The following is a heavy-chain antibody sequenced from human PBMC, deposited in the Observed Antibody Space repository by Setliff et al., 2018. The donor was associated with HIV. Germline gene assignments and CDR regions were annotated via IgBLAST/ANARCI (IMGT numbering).Heavy chain of an antibody. CDR1: GYTFTSYV. V-gene: IGHV1-3*03. Sequence: ASVKVSCKASGYTFTSYVIHWVRQAPGQRLEWMGWVHAGDGNTKYSQDLQGRVSITRDTSANTAYVELSSLRSEDTAMYYCASERQVPSSGFDFWGQGTLVTVSS. D-gene: IGHD2-15*01. J-gene: IGHJ4*02. CDR2: VHAGDGNT. CDR3: ASERQVPSSGFDF.